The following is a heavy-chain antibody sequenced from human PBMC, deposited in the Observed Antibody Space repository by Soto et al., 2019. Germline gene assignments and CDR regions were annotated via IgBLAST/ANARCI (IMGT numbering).Heavy chain of an antibody. V-gene: IGHV1-3*01. J-gene: IGHJ4*02. CDR1: GYTFTSYA. Sequence: GASVKVSCKASGYTFTSYAMHWVRQAPGQRLEWMGWINAGNGNTKYSQKFQGRVTITRDTSASTAYMELSSLRSEDTAVYYCARAMAIYDYVWGSYSLGYWGQGTLVTVSS. CDR3: ARAMAIYDYVWGSYSLGY. D-gene: IGHD3-16*02. CDR2: INAGNGNT.